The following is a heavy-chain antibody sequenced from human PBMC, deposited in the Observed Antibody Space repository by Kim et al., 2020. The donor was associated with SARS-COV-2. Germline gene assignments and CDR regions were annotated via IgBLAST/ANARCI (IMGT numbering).Heavy chain of an antibody. CDR2: INPNSGGT. J-gene: IGHJ4*02. CDR1: GYTFTGYY. V-gene: IGHV1-2*06. CDR3: ARGVRYFDWLGIDYFDY. Sequence: ASVKVSSKASGYTFTGYYMHWVRQAPGQGLEWMGRINPNSGGTNYAQKFQGRVTMTRDTSISTAYMELSRLRSDDTAVYYCARGVRYFDWLGIDYFDYWGQGTLVTVSS. D-gene: IGHD3-9*01.